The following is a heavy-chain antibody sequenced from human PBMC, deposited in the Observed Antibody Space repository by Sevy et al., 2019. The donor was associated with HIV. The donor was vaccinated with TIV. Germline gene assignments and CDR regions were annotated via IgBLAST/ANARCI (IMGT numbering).Heavy chain of an antibody. V-gene: IGHV3-15*01. CDR1: GFTFSNAW. D-gene: IGHD5-18*01. J-gene: IGHJ4*02. CDR3: TTDLRGPRIIQLWTKTPKWDY. CDR2: IKSKTDGGTT. Sequence: GGSLRLSCAASGFTFSNAWMSWVRQAPGKGLEWVGRIKSKTDGGTTDYAAPVKGRFTISRDDSKNTLYLQMNSLKTEDTAVYYCTTDLRGPRIIQLWTKTPKWDYWGQGTLVTVSS.